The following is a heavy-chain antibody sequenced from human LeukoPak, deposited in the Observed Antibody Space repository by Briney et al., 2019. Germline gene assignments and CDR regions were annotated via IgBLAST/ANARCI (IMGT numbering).Heavy chain of an antibody. Sequence: PSETLSLTCAVYGGSFSGYYWSWIRQPPGKGLEWIGEINHSGSTNYNPSLKSRVTISVDTSKNQFSLKLSSVTAADTAVYYCARWYYYDGMYNWFDPWGQGTLVTVSS. CDR3: ARWYYYDGMYNWFDP. J-gene: IGHJ5*02. CDR2: INHSGST. CDR1: GGSFSGYY. D-gene: IGHD3-22*01. V-gene: IGHV4-34*01.